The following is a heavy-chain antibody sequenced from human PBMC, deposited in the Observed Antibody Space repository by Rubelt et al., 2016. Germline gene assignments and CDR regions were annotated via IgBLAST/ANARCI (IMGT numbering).Heavy chain of an antibody. CDR2: IYYSGTT. CDR3: ALTTIIPGMDV. J-gene: IGHJ6*02. D-gene: IGHD2-21*02. V-gene: IGHV4-39*07. Sequence: QLQLQESGPGLVKPSETLSLTCTVSGGSISSSSYYWGWIRQPPGKGLEWIVSIYYSGTTYYNPSLKSRVTISVDPSKNQFSLRLSSVTPADTAVYYCALTTIIPGMDVWGQGTTVTVSS. CDR1: GGSISSSSYY.